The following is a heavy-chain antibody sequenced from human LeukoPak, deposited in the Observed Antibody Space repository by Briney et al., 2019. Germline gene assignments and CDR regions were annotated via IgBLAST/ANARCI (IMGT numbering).Heavy chain of an antibody. V-gene: IGHV3-66*02. J-gene: IGHJ4*02. D-gene: IGHD3-16*01. Sequence: GGSLRLSCAASGFTVSSNYMSWVRQAPGKGLEWVSVIYSGGSTYYADSVKGRFTISRDNSKNTLYLQMNSLRAEDTAVHYCTRDHGGGDFDYWGQGTLVTVSS. CDR1: GFTVSSNY. CDR2: IYSGGST. CDR3: TRDHGGGDFDY.